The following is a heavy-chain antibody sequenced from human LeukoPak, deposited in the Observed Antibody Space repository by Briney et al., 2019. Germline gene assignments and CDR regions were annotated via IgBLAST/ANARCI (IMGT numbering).Heavy chain of an antibody. Sequence: ASVKVSCKASGGTFSSYAISWVRQAPGQGLEWMGRIIPILGIANYAQKFQGRVTITADKSTSTAYMELSSLRSEDTAVYYCARDTKWNIVVVRGAEAFDIWGQGTMVTVSS. J-gene: IGHJ3*02. V-gene: IGHV1-69*04. CDR1: GGTFSSYA. D-gene: IGHD2-15*01. CDR2: IIPILGIA. CDR3: ARDTKWNIVVVRGAEAFDI.